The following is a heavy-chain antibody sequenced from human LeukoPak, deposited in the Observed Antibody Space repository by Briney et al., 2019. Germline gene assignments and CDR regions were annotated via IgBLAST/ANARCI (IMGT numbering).Heavy chain of an antibody. J-gene: IGHJ4*02. V-gene: IGHV4-59*08. CDR3: ARHRGYTYGRTFDY. CDR1: GDSISSYY. Sequence: PSETLSLTCNVSGDSISSYYWSWSRQPPGKGLEWIGYIYSRGRSSYNPSLRSRVTISVDTSQNQFSLKLTSVTAADTAFYFCARHRGYTYGRTFDYWGQGTLVTVSS. D-gene: IGHD5-18*01. CDR2: IYSRGRS.